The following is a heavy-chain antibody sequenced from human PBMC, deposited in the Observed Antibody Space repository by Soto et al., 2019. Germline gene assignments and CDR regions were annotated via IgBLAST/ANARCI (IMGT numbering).Heavy chain of an antibody. V-gene: IGHV3-9*01. D-gene: IGHD3-3*01. CDR2: ISWNSGTM. CDR3: AKDRHRSGLGHWFDP. J-gene: IGHJ5*02. CDR1: GFTFEAYA. Sequence: PGGSLRLSCAASGFTFEAYAMNWVRQGPVKGLEWVSRISWNSGTMHYADSVKGRFTISRDNAKNSLYLEMNGLRVEDTGIYYCAKDRHRSGLGHWFDPWGQGTLVTVSS.